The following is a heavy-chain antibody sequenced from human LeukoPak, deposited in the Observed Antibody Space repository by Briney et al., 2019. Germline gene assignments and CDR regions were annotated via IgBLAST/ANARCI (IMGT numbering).Heavy chain of an antibody. D-gene: IGHD2-8*01. Sequence: PGGSLRLSCAASGFTFDDYGMSWVRQAPGKGLEWVSGINWNGGNTGYADSVKGRFTISRDNVKNSLYLQVNSLRAEDTALYYCARAPGVRYYYYMDVWGKGTTVTVSS. V-gene: IGHV3-20*04. J-gene: IGHJ6*03. CDR3: ARAPGVRYYYYMDV. CDR2: INWNGGNT. CDR1: GFTFDDYG.